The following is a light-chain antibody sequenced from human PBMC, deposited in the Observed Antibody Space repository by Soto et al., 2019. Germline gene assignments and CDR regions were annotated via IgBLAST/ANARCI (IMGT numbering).Light chain of an antibody. J-gene: IGKJ1*01. CDR3: QQYNNWPPWT. CDR2: GAS. Sequence: EIVMTQSPATLSVSPGERATLSCRASQSVGSKSVWYQQKPGQAPRLLIFGASTRATGIPARFSGSGSGTEFTLTISSLQSEDFAVYYCQQYNNWPPWTFGQGTKVDIK. V-gene: IGKV3-15*01. CDR1: QSVGSK.